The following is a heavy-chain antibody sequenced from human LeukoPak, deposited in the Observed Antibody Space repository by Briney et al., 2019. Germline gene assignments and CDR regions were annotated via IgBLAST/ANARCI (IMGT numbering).Heavy chain of an antibody. J-gene: IGHJ5*02. CDR1: GFILSDHY. CDR3: GRSGRYRPSDL. V-gene: IGHV3-72*01. D-gene: IGHD1-26*01. CDR2: TRNKANSYTT. Sequence: GGSLRLSCAASGFILSDHYIDWVCQAPGKGLEWVGRTRNKANSYTTEYAASVKGRFTISRDDPKNLLYLQMNSLKSEDTAVYYCGRSGRYRPSDLWGRGTLVTVSS.